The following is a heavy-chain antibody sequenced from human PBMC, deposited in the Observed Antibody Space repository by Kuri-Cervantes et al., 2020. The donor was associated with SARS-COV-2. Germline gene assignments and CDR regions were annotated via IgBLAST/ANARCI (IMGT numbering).Heavy chain of an antibody. D-gene: IGHD3-3*01. CDR2: FYHTGSP. CDR1: GGSVSDRNSY. V-gene: IGHV4-61*01. J-gene: IGHJ4*02. CDR3: ARSPYDFWSGSWG. Sequence: SETLSLTCTVSGGSVSDRNSYWTWIRQSPGKGLEWIGYFYHTGSPTYSPSLKSRVTISLDKPRNQFSLRLTSVTAADTAVYYCARSPYDFWSGSWGWGQGTLVTVSS.